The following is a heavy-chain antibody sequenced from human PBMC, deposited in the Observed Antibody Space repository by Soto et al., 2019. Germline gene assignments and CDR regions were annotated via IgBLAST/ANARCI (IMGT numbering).Heavy chain of an antibody. Sequence: QVQLVQSGAEVKKPGSSVKVSCKASGGTFSSYTISWVRQAPGQGLEWMGRIIPILGIANYAQKFQGRVTITADKSTSTAYMALSSLRSEDTAVDYCAGCGGDCSVLDYWGQGTLVTVSS. CDR3: AGCGGDCSVLDY. CDR2: IIPILGIA. V-gene: IGHV1-69*02. D-gene: IGHD2-21*02. J-gene: IGHJ4*02. CDR1: GGTFSSYT.